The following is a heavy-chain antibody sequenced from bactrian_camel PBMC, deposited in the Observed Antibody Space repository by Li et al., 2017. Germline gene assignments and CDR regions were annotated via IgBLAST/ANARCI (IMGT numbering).Heavy chain of an antibody. CDR1: GFSLNSRR. CDR2: IYSDGSST. J-gene: IGHJ4*01. V-gene: IGHV3S6*01. CDR3: VGDAWTW. Sequence: HVQLVESGGGLVQPGESLRLSCAASGFSLNSRRMGWVRQVPGKGPEWVSGIYSDGSSTWYTDSVKGRFTISRDNARNTVYLQMNSLKSEDTGLYYCVGDAWTWWGQGTQVTVS. D-gene: IGHD1*01.